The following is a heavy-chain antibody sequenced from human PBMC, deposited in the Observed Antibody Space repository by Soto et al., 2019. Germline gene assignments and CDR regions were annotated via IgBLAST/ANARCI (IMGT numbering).Heavy chain of an antibody. D-gene: IGHD4-17*01. V-gene: IGHV4-59*08. J-gene: IGHJ3*02. Sequence: PTETLSLTCTVSGGSISSCYWSWIRQPPGKGPEWIGYISYSGNTNYNPSLKSRVTMSVDTSKNQIYLKLSSVTAADTAVYYCARQTTTVEIHITMPDAYDIRGQRTTVPVSS. CDR1: GGSISSCY. CDR3: ARQTTTVEIHITMPDAYDI. CDR2: ISYSGNT.